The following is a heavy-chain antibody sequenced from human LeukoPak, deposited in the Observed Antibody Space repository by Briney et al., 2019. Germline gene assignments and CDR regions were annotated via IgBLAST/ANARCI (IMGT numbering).Heavy chain of an antibody. V-gene: IGHV4-59*12. CDR1: GGSISTYY. CDR3: AIRVVRVNGMGV. Sequence: SETLSLTCTVSGGSISTYYWNWIRQPPGKGLEWIGYIYHSGSTNYNPSLKSRVTISVDTSKNQFSLKLSSVTAADTAVYYCAIRVVRVNGMGVWGQGTTVTVSS. D-gene: IGHD2-21*01. CDR2: IYHSGST. J-gene: IGHJ6*02.